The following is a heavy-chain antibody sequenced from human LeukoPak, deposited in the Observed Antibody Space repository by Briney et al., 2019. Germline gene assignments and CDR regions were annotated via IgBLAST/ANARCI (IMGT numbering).Heavy chain of an antibody. CDR1: GGSISSYY. V-gene: IGHV4-59*12. Sequence: TSETLSLTCTVSGGSISSYYWSWIRQPPGKGLEWIGYIYYSGSTNYNPSLKSRVTISVDASKNQFSLKLSSVTAADTAVYYCASDIVQPYSSSSGWFDPWGQGTLVTVSS. D-gene: IGHD6-13*01. CDR2: IYYSGST. J-gene: IGHJ5*02. CDR3: ASDIVQPYSSSSGWFDP.